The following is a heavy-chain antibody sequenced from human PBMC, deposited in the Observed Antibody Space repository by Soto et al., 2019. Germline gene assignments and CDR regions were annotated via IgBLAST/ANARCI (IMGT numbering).Heavy chain of an antibody. D-gene: IGHD2-15*01. Sequence: QMQLQESGPGLVKPSGTLSLTCTVPGVSINSANWWTWVRQSPGKGLEWIGEIYHSGSTNFNPSLNSRVTISVDNSKNQFYLELTSVTAADTAVYYCARYCGGGSCYLGAFDIWGQGTMVTVSS. J-gene: IGHJ3*02. CDR1: GVSINSANW. V-gene: IGHV4-4*02. CDR3: ARYCGGGSCYLGAFDI. CDR2: IYHSGST.